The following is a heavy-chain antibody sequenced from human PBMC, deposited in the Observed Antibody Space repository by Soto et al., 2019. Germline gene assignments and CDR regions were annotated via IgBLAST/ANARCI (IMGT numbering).Heavy chain of an antibody. CDR3: ARGHGWVDY. D-gene: IGHD6-19*01. CDR2: INPSDSNL. J-gene: IGHJ4*02. Sequence: EVQLVQSGAELKKPGESLTISCKGSGYTFTNNWITWVRQLPGKGLEWMGRINPSDSNLNYSPSFQGHVTISVDKSITTAYLQWGSLKASDTAIYYCARGHGWVDYWGQGTLLTVSS. CDR1: GYTFTNNW. V-gene: IGHV5-10-1*01.